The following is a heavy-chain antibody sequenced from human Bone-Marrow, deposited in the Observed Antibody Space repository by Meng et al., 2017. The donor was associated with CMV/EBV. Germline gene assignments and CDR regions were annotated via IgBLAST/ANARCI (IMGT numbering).Heavy chain of an antibody. Sequence: ASVKVSCKASGYTFTGYYMHWVRQAPGQGLEWMGWINPNSGGTNYAQKFQGRVTMTRDTSISTAYMELSRLRSEDTAVYYCARMWSLDNSNVNWFDPWGQGTLVTVSS. CDR2: INPNSGGT. CDR1: GYTFTGYY. V-gene: IGHV1-2*02. D-gene: IGHD2/OR15-2a*01. J-gene: IGHJ5*02. CDR3: ARMWSLDNSNVNWFDP.